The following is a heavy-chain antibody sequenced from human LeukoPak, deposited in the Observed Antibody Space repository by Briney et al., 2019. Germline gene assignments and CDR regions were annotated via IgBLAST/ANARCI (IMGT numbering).Heavy chain of an antibody. CDR2: ISGSSSYI. V-gene: IGHV3-21*01. Sequence: GGSLRLSSAASGFTVSTYTMIWLRRAPEKGLEWVSSISGSSSYIYYADSVKGRFTISRDNAKNSLYLQMNSLRAEDTAVYYCARDRLLFEDGSGLQLGGQGTMVTVSS. J-gene: IGHJ3*01. CDR1: GFTVSTYT. CDR3: ARDRLLFEDGSGLQL. D-gene: IGHD1-1*01.